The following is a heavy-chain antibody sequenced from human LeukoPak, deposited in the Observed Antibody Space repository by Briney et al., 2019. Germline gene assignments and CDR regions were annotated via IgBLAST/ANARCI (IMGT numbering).Heavy chain of an antibody. CDR3: ARDWAPYCSGGSCTYYYGMDV. J-gene: IGHJ6*02. CDR1: GGTFSSYA. CDR2: IIPIFGTA. Sequence: ASVKVSCTASGGTFSSYAISWVRQAPGQGLEWMGGIIPIFGTANYAQKFQGRVTITADESTSTAYMELSSLRSEDTAVYYCARDWAPYCSGGSCTYYYGMDVWGRGTTVTVSS. V-gene: IGHV1-69*13. D-gene: IGHD2-15*01.